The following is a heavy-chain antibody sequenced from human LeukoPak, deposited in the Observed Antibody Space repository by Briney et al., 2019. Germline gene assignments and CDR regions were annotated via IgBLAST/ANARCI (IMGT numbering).Heavy chain of an antibody. D-gene: IGHD6-13*01. CDR2: IYTSGST. CDR3: AREIAAAGTLGYYYYYYMDV. Sequence: SETLSLTCTVSGGSISSYYWSWIRQPAGKGLEWIGRIYTSGSTNYNPSLKSRVTMSVDTSKNQFSLKLSSVTAADTAVYYCAREIAAAGTLGYYYYYYMDVWGKGTTVTVSS. J-gene: IGHJ6*03. V-gene: IGHV4-4*07. CDR1: GGSISSYY.